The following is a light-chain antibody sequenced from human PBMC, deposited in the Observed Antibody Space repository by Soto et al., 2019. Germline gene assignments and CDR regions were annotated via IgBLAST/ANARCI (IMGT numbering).Light chain of an antibody. CDR2: EGS. CDR3: CSYAGISTFVV. CDR1: SSDVGTYNL. Sequence: QSALTQPASVSGSPGQSITISCTGTSSDVGTYNLVSWYQPHPGKAPKLMIYEGSKRPSGVSNRFSGSKSGNTASLTISGLQAEDEADYYCCSYAGISTFVVFGGGTKLTVL. V-gene: IGLV2-23*03. J-gene: IGLJ2*01.